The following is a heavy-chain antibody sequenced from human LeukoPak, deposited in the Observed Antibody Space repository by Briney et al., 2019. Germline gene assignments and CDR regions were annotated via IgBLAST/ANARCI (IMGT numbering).Heavy chain of an antibody. J-gene: IGHJ4*02. CDR2: INSDGYSI. V-gene: IGHV3-74*01. CDR3: ARAIAVAGTDS. D-gene: IGHD6-19*01. CDR1: GFTFSGYW. Sequence: GGSLRLSCAASGFTFSGYWMHWVRQAPGKGPLWLARINSDGYSISYADSVKGRFTISRDNAKNTLYLQMNTLRAEDTAMYYCARAIAVAGTDSWGQGTLVTVSS.